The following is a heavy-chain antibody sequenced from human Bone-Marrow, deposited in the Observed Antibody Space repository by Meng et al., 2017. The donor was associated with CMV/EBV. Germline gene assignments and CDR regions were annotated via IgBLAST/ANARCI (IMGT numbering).Heavy chain of an antibody. V-gene: IGHV4-38-2*02. D-gene: IGHD2-2*01. CDR1: GYSISSGYY. CDR2: IYHSGST. Sequence: SETLSLTCTVSGYSISSGYYWGWIRQPPGKGLEWVALIYHSGSTYYNPSLKSRVTISVDTSKNQFSLKLSSVTAADTAVYYCAGHCSSTSCFPYYYYGMDVWGQGTTVTVSS. J-gene: IGHJ6*02. CDR3: AGHCSSTSCFPYYYYGMDV.